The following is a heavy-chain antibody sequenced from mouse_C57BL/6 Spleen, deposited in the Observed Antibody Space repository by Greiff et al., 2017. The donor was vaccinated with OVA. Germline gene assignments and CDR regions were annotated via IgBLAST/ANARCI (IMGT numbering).Heavy chain of an antibody. J-gene: IGHJ2*01. CDR1: GFTFSSYA. CDR3: TREGPFTTVVASGFDY. CDR2: ISSGGDYI. D-gene: IGHD1-1*01. V-gene: IGHV5-9-1*02. Sequence: EVKVVESGEGLVKPGGSLKLSCAASGFTFSSYAMSWVRQTPEKRLEWVAYISSGGDYIYYAVTVKGRFTISRDNARNTLYLQMSSLKSEDTAMYYCTREGPFTTVVASGFDYWGQGTTLTVSS.